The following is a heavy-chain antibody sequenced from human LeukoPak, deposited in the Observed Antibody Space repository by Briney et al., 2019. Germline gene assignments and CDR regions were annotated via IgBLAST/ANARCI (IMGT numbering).Heavy chain of an antibody. V-gene: IGHV3-30*03. Sequence: GGSLRLSCAASGFTFSNYGIHWVRQAPGKGLEWVTFISYDGRNRHYVDSVKGRFTISRDNSKNTLYLQMNSLRAEDTAVYYCARGAGYNYPYYFDYWGQGTLVTVSS. J-gene: IGHJ4*02. CDR1: GFTFSNYG. D-gene: IGHD5-24*01. CDR3: ARGAGYNYPYYFDY. CDR2: ISYDGRNR.